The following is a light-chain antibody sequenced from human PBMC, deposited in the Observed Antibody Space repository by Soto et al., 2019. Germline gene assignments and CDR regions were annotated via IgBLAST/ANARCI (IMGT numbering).Light chain of an antibody. Sequence: EIVLTQSPGTLSLSPGERATLSCRASQSVSSSYLAWYQQKPGQAPRLLIYGASSRATGIPDRFSGSGSGTTSAHPTSSRAREDFGVNSCRKYGTSPGTCAQGTKVDIK. CDR3: RKYGTSPGT. CDR1: QSVSSSY. J-gene: IGKJ1*01. V-gene: IGKV3-20*01. CDR2: GAS.